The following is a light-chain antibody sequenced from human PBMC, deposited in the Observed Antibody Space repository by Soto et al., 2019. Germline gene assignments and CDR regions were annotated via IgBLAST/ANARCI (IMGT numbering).Light chain of an antibody. CDR2: EVS. V-gene: IGLV2-8*01. CDR1: SSDVGGYNY. Sequence: QSALTQPPSASGSPGQSVTISCTGTSSDVGGYNYVSWYQQHPGKAPKLMIYEVSKRPSGVPDRFSGSKSGNTASPTVSGRQAEDEADYYCSSYAGSNIYVFGTGTKLTVL. CDR3: SSYAGSNIYV. J-gene: IGLJ1*01.